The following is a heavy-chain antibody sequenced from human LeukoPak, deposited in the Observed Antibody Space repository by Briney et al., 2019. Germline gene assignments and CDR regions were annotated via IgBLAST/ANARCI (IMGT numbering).Heavy chain of an antibody. J-gene: IGHJ4*02. CDR3: ALGKNFGYHYFDF. Sequence: GGSLRLSCAASGFTFSSYEMNWVRQAPGKGLEWVSYISSSGRTKYYADSVKGRFTISRDYSKNTLFLQMSSLRPEDTAVYYCALGKNFGYHYFDFSGQRALVTVSS. CDR1: GFTFSSYE. D-gene: IGHD2-2*03. V-gene: IGHV3-48*03. CDR2: ISSSGRTK.